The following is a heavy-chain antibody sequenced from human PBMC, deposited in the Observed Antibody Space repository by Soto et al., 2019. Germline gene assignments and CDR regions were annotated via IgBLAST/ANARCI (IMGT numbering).Heavy chain of an antibody. Sequence: EVQLLESGGGLVQPGGSLSLSCAASAFTFNNYVMSWVRQAPGKGLEWVSGIGGSGRTTYYADSVKGRFTISRDNSNNTLFLQMNSLRAEDTAVYYCAKSRYSDSSGDFYDYWGQGTLVTVSS. D-gene: IGHD3-22*01. CDR1: AFTFNNYV. CDR2: IGGSGRTT. J-gene: IGHJ4*02. V-gene: IGHV3-23*01. CDR3: AKSRYSDSSGDFYDY.